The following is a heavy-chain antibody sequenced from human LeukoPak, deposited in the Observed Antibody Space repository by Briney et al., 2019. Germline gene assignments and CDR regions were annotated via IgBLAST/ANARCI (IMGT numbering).Heavy chain of an antibody. J-gene: IGHJ4*02. CDR2: INPDGRQK. D-gene: IGHD1-1*01. CDR3: AKHLGKGTTYVP. CDR1: ALTLTCTC. V-gene: IGHV3-7*01. Sequence: GGSLTLSCATHALTLTCTCLSLSLQAPGKGLEWVASINPDGRQKLYVDSVKGRFTISRDNTKSSLYLQMNSLRAEDTAMYYCAKHLGKGTTYVPWGQGTRVTVSS.